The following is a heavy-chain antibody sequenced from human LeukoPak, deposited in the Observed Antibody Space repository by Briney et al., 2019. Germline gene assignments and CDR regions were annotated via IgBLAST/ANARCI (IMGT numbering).Heavy chain of an antibody. V-gene: IGHV3-15*04. Sequence: VGSLSLSCAASGFTLTNAWMNWVRQAPGKGLEWVGRIASKTVGETTDYVALVKGRFTISRDDSENTVYLQMNSLKTEDTAVYYCATSPDYFETSPFDYWGQGTLVTVSS. CDR3: ATSPDYFETSPFDY. CDR1: GFTLTNAW. CDR2: IASKTVGETT. D-gene: IGHD4-17*01. J-gene: IGHJ4*02.